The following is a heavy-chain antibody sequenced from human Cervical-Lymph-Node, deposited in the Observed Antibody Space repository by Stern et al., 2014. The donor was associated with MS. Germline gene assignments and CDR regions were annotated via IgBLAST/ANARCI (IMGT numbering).Heavy chain of an antibody. J-gene: IGHJ6*02. Sequence: EVQLVESGGGLVQPGRSLRLSCAASGFTFGDYAMHWVLQAPGKGLEWVSGISWSSVNIAYADSVRGRFTISRDNAKNSLYLQMNSLRAEDTALYYCVKETSPSYYYGMDAWGQGTTVIVSS. CDR1: GFTFGDYA. CDR3: VKETSPSYYYGMDA. CDR2: ISWSSVNI. V-gene: IGHV3-9*01.